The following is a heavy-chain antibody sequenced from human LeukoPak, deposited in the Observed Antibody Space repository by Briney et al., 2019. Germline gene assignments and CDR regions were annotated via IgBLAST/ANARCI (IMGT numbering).Heavy chain of an antibody. V-gene: IGHV1-18*01. Sequence: ASVKVSCKASGYTSTSYGISWVRQAPGQGLEWVGWISAYNGNTNYAQKLQGRVTMTTDTSTSTAYMELRSLRSDDTAVYYCARDIVVVVAATLDYYYYYYMDVWGKGTTVTVSS. CDR3: ARDIVVVVAATLDYYYYYYMDV. D-gene: IGHD2-15*01. J-gene: IGHJ6*03. CDR1: GYTSTSYG. CDR2: ISAYNGNT.